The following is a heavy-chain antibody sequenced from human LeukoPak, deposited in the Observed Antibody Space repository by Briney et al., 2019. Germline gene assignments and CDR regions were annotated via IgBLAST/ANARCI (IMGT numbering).Heavy chain of an antibody. V-gene: IGHV3-23*01. J-gene: IGHJ4*02. CDR3: AKETSFGNFVTIDC. D-gene: IGHD3-16*01. Sequence: GGSLRLSCAASGFTFSSYAMSWVRQAPGKGLEWVSAITGDGGGTNHADSVKGRFTIFRDNSKNTLYLQMNSLRAEDTAVYYCAKETSFGNFVTIDCWGQGALVTVSS. CDR1: GFTFSSYA. CDR2: ITGDGGGT.